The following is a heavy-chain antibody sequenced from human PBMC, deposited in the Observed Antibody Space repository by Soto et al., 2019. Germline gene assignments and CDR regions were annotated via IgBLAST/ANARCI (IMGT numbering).Heavy chain of an antibody. CDR2: ISAYNGNT. CDR3: ARDRGVAPPVAGNTHYYYYMDV. CDR1: GYSFTNYG. D-gene: IGHD6-19*01. Sequence: QDQLVQSGVEVKKPGASVKVSCKASGYSFTNYGITWVRQAPGQGFEWMGWISAYNGNTSYAQTFQGRVTMTTDASTSTAYLELRSMGSDDTAVYYCARDRGVAPPVAGNTHYYYYMDVWGKGTTVTLSS. V-gene: IGHV1-18*01. J-gene: IGHJ6*03.